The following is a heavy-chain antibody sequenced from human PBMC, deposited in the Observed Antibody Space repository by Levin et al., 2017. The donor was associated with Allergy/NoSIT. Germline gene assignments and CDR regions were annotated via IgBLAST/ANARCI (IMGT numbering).Heavy chain of an antibody. J-gene: IGHJ4*02. D-gene: IGHD1-26*01. CDR1: GFTFSSYG. V-gene: IGHV3-30*18. CDR3: AKDSLVGALGY. CDR2: ISYDGSNK. Sequence: GGSLRLSCAASGFTFSSYGMHWVRQAPGKGLEWVAVISYDGSNKYYADSVKGRFTISRDNSKNTLYLQMNSLRAEDTAVYYCAKDSLVGALGYWGQGTLVTVSS.